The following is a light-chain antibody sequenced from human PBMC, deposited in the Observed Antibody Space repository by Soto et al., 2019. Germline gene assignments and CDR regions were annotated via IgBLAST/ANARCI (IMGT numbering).Light chain of an antibody. Sequence: EIVLTQSPGTLSLSPGERAALSCRASQSVRTTYLAWYQQKPGQAPRLLIYAASSRATGIPDRFSGSGSGTDFTLTISRLEPEDIAVYYCQQYGSSPTTFGQGTKVEIK. V-gene: IGKV3-20*01. CDR3: QQYGSSPTT. J-gene: IGKJ1*01. CDR1: QSVRTTY. CDR2: AAS.